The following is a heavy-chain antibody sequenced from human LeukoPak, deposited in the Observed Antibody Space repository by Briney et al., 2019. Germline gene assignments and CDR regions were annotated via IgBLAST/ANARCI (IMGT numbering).Heavy chain of an antibody. CDR2: ISAYNGNT. J-gene: IGHJ5*02. Sequence: ASVKVSCKASGYTFTSYGISWVRQAPGQGLEWMGGISAYNGNTNYAQKLQGRVTMTTDTSTSTAYMELRSLRSDDTAVYYCARDPATVGNNWFDPWGQGTLVTVSS. V-gene: IGHV1-18*01. CDR3: ARDPATVGNNWFDP. CDR1: GYTFTSYG.